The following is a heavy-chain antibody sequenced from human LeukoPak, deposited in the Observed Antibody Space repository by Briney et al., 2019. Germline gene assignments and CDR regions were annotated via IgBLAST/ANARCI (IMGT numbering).Heavy chain of an antibody. Sequence: PGGSLRLSCAASGFTFSSYAMSWVRQAPGKGLEWVSAISGSGGSTYYAGSVKGRFTISRDKSKNTLYLQMNSLRAEDTAVYYCARGAVPAARRRAPAAFDYWGQGTLVTVSS. J-gene: IGHJ4*02. D-gene: IGHD2-2*01. CDR3: ARGAVPAARRRAPAAFDY. V-gene: IGHV3-23*01. CDR1: GFTFSSYA. CDR2: ISGSGGST.